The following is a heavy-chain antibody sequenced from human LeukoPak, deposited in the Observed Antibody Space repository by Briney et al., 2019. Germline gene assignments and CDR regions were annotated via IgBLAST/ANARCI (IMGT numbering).Heavy chain of an antibody. CDR3: AEASIATAGILDY. V-gene: IGHV3-23*01. D-gene: IGHD6-13*01. CDR2: FGVTSGTI. J-gene: IGHJ4*02. CDR1: GFTLSSQG. Sequence: PGGSLRLSCAASGFTLSSQGMRWVRQARGKGLEGVSVFGVTSGTIYSAVSVKGRFTISRDNSNNPLYLQMNGLRAEDTAVYYCAEASIATAGILDYWGQGTLVTVSS.